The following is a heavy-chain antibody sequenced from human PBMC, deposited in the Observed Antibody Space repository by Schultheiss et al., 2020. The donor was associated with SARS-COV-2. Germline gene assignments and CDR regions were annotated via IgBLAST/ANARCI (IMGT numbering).Heavy chain of an antibody. CDR1: GFTLSSYE. CDR2: ISGSGGST. V-gene: IGHV3-23*01. D-gene: IGHD3-22*01. J-gene: IGHJ3*02. Sequence: GESLKISCAASGFTLSSYEMNWVRQAPGKGLEWVSAISGSGGSTYYADPVKGRFTISRDNSKKTLYLQMNSLRAEDTAVYYCAKDYYYDSSGYYPYAYDIWGQGTMVTVSS. CDR3: AKDYYYDSSGYYPYAYDI.